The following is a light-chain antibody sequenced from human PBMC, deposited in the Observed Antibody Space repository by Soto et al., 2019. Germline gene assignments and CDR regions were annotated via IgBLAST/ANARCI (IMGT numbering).Light chain of an antibody. J-gene: IGKJ2*01. CDR3: QQYGSSPLYT. Sequence: EIVLTQSPGTLSLSPGERATLSCRASQSVSSSYLAWYQQKPGQAPRLLIYGASSRATGIPDRVSGSGSGTDFTLTISRLEPEYFAVYYCQQYGSSPLYTFAQGTKLAIK. V-gene: IGKV3-20*01. CDR1: QSVSSSY. CDR2: GAS.